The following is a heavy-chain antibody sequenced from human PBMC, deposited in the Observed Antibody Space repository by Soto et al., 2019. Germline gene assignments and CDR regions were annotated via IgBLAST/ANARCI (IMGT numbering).Heavy chain of an antibody. Sequence: ASVKVSCKASGYTFTGYYMHWVRQAPGQGLEWMGWINPNSGGTNYAQKFQGWVTMTRDTSTSTAYMELSRLRSDDTAVYYCARTSIAAAGTVYYGMDVWGQGTTVTVSS. CDR3: ARTSIAAAGTVYYGMDV. J-gene: IGHJ6*02. V-gene: IGHV1-2*04. CDR2: INPNSGGT. CDR1: GYTFTGYY. D-gene: IGHD6-13*01.